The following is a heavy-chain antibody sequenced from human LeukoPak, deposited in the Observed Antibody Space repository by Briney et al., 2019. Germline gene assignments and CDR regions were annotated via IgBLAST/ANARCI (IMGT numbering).Heavy chain of an antibody. J-gene: IGHJ4*02. V-gene: IGHV1-69*13. Sequence: SVKVSCRASGGTFSSYAISWVRQAPGQGLEWMGGIIPIFGTANYAQKFQGRVTITADESTSTAYMELSSLRSEDTAVYYCARGLDGSGSYYTSDEYYFDYWGQGTLVTVSS. CDR3: ARGLDGSGSYYTSDEYYFDY. CDR1: GGTFSSYA. CDR2: IIPIFGTA. D-gene: IGHD3-10*01.